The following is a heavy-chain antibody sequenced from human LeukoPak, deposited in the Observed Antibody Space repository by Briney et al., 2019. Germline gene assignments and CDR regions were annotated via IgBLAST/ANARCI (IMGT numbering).Heavy chain of an antibody. D-gene: IGHD1-26*01. J-gene: IGHJ4*02. CDR3: AKYFRVDSGNYYRSFDY. CDR2: IKEDGSEK. CDR1: GFSFSDNW. Sequence: GGSLRLSCAASGFSFSDNWMSWVRQAPGKGLDWVANIKEDGSEKNYVDSVKGRFTISRDNAKNSLYLQMISLRAEDTAVYYCAKYFRVDSGNYYRSFDYWGQGTLVTVSS. V-gene: IGHV3-7*05.